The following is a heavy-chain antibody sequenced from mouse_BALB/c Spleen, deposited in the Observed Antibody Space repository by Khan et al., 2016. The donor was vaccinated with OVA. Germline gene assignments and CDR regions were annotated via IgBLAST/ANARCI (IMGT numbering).Heavy chain of an antibody. CDR2: IVPANGNT. V-gene: IGHV14-3*02. D-gene: IGHD2-3*01. CDR1: GFNIKDTY. Sequence: VQLKQSGAELVKPGASVKLSCTASGFNIKDTYLHWVKQRPEQGLEWIGRIVPANGNTQYDPKFQGKATLTSDTSSNTSYLQLNSLTSEDTVVYYCARPSYDPRDFEVWGTGTTVTVSS. J-gene: IGHJ1*03. CDR3: ARPSYDPRDFEV.